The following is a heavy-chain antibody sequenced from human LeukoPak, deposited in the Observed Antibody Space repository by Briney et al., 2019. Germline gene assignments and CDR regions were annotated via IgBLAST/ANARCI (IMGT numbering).Heavy chain of an antibody. V-gene: IGHV1-2*02. CDR1: GYTFTDYY. D-gene: IGHD3-3*01. J-gene: IGHJ4*02. CDR2: INPNSGGT. CDR3: ARVLYYDFWSGYSDY. Sequence: ASVNVSCKASGYTFTDYYMHWVRQAPGQGLEWMGWINPNSGGTNYAQKFQGRVTMTRDTSISTAYMELSRLRSDDTAVYYCARVLYYDFWSGYSDYWGQGTLVTVSS.